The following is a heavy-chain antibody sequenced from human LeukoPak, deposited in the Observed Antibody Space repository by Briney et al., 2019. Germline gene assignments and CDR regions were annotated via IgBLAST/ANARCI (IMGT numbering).Heavy chain of an antibody. CDR3: ARDYYDSRGEAFDI. J-gene: IGHJ3*02. V-gene: IGHV4-59*11. Sequence: SETLSLTCTVSGGSIGSHYWSWIRQPPGEGLEWIGYIYYSGTASYNPSLKSRVTISVDTSKNQFSLKLSSVTAADTAVYYCARDYYDSRGEAFDIWGLGTMVTVSS. CDR2: IYYSGTA. CDR1: GGSIGSHY. D-gene: IGHD3-22*01.